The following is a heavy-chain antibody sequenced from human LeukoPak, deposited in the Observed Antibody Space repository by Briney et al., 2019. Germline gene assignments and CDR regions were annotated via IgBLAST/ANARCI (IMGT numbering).Heavy chain of an antibody. D-gene: IGHD3-3*01. CDR1: GFTFSSYG. J-gene: IGHJ1*01. V-gene: IGHV3-30*02. Sequence: GGSLRLSCAASGFTFSSYGMHWVRQAPGKGLEWVAFIRYDGSNKYYADSVKGRFTISRDNSKNTLYLQMNSLRAEDTAVYYCAKNYDFWSGYEYFQHWGQGTLVTVSS. CDR3: AKNYDFWSGYEYFQH. CDR2: IRYDGSNK.